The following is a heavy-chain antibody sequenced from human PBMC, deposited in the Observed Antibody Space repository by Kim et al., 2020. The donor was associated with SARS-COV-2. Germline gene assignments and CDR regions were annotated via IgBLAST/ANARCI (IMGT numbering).Heavy chain of an antibody. CDR2: VSYSGRT. CDR3: ATRGPALLTQNDCFDI. CDR1: GGSINNYY. Sequence: SETLSLTCTVSGGSINNYYWNWMRQPPGKGLEWIGYVSYSGRTNYNPSLESRITMSVDTSKNQFLLQLTSVTAADTAAYYCATRGPALLTQNDCFDIWG. D-gene: IGHD2-21*02. J-gene: IGHJ3*02. V-gene: IGHV4-59*08.